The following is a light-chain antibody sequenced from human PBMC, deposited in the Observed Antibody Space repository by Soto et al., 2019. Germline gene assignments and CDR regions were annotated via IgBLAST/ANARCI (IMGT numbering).Light chain of an antibody. CDR1: HGISTY. CDR2: AAS. J-gene: IGKJ1*01. Sequence: DIQLTQSPSFLSASVGDRVTITCRASHGISTYLNWYQQNPGKAPNLLIYAASRLQSGVPSRFSCSGSGTDFTLTISSLQHDDFETYYCQQSLTTPRTFRQGTKVDLK. CDR3: QQSLTTPRT. V-gene: IGKV1-39*01.